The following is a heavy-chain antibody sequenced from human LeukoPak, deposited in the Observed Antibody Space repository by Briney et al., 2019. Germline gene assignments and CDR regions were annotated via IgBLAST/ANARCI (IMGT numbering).Heavy chain of an antibody. Sequence: GGSLRLSCAASGFTFSSSTMHWVRQAPGKGLEWVALISYGGSNKYYTDSVKGRFTISRDNGKNSLYLQLNSLRAEDTAFYYCARVQTGTYSGFDYWGQGTLVTVSS. CDR2: ISYGGSNK. V-gene: IGHV3-30-3*01. D-gene: IGHD1-26*01. J-gene: IGHJ4*02. CDR1: GFTFSSST. CDR3: ARVQTGTYSGFDY.